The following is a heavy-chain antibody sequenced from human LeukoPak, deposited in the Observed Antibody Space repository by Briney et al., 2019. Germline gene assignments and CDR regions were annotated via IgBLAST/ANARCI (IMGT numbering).Heavy chain of an antibody. Sequence: GGSLRLSCAASGFTFSSYAMHWVRQAPGKGLEYVSAISSNGGSTYYANSVKGRFTISRGNSKNTLYLQMGSLRAEDMAVYYCARAESKVLRFLEWFLDYWGQGTLVTVSS. CDR2: ISSNGGST. CDR3: ARAESKVLRFLEWFLDY. D-gene: IGHD3-3*01. V-gene: IGHV3-64*01. J-gene: IGHJ4*02. CDR1: GFTFSSYA.